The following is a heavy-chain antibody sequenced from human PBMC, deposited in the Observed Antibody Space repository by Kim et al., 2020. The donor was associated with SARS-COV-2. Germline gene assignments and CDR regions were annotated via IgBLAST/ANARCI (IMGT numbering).Heavy chain of an antibody. CDR3: AKAPRAMATRGLAIDY. J-gene: IGHJ4*02. CDR2: ISYDGSNK. CDR1: GFTFSSYG. Sequence: GGSLRLSCAASGFTFSSYGMHWVRQAPGKGLEWVAVISYDGSNKYYADSVKGRFTISRDNSKNTLYLQMNSLRAEDTAVYYCAKAPRAMATRGLAIDYWGQGTLVTVSS. V-gene: IGHV3-30*18. D-gene: IGHD5-12*01.